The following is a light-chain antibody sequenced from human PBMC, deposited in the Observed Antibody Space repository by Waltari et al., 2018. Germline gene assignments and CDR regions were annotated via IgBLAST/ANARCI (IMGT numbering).Light chain of an antibody. J-gene: IGKJ4*01. CDR1: QDINNY. CDR3: QQFHSLLT. V-gene: IGKV1-33*01. CDR2: DAS. Sequence: DIKMPQSPYPLSASVGGRVPITCQASQDINNYLNWYQQKPGKAPKLLIYDASNVETGVPSRFSGSGSGTTFTFTISSLQPEDIATYYCQQFHSLLTFGGGTKVEIK.